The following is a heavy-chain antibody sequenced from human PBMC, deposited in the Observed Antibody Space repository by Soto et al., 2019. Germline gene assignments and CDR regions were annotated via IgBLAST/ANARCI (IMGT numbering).Heavy chain of an antibody. D-gene: IGHD3-16*01. CDR3: ARHSYNYDIWTWTTFVT. V-gene: IGHV4-59*01. Sequence: SETLSLTCTVSGGSISSYSWSWIRQPPGKGLEWIGYMSYSGSTKYNPSLNSRVTISVDTSKNQFSLKLNSVTAADTAVYYCARHSYNYDIWTWTTFVTWGQGTMVT. CDR2: MSYSGST. CDR1: GGSISSYS. J-gene: IGHJ3*02.